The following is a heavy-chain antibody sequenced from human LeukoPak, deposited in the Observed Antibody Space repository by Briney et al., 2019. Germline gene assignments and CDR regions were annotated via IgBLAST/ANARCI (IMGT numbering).Heavy chain of an antibody. CDR1: GFTSSSYG. CDR3: AKDRRAGDDAFDI. V-gene: IGHV3-30*18. D-gene: IGHD6-19*01. CDR2: ISYDGSNK. Sequence: PGRSLRLSCAASGFTSSSYGMHWVRQAPGKGLEWAALISYDGSNKYYADSVKGRFTISRDNSKNTLYLQMNSLRAEDTAVYYCAKDRRAGDDAFDIWGQGTMVTVSS. J-gene: IGHJ3*02.